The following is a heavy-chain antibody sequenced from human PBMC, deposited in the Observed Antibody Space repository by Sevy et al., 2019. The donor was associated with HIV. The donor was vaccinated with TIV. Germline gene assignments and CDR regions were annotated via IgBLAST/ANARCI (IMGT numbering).Heavy chain of an antibody. CDR3: TRVVPGGGSYSFDY. Sequence: GGSLRLSCTASGFTFGDYAMSWFRQAPGKGLEWVGFIRSKAYGGTTEYAASVKGRFTISRDDSKSIAYLQMNSLKTEDTAVYYCTRVVPGGGSYSFDYWGQGTLVTVSS. J-gene: IGHJ4*02. V-gene: IGHV3-49*03. CDR2: IRSKAYGGTT. D-gene: IGHD2-15*01. CDR1: GFTFGDYA.